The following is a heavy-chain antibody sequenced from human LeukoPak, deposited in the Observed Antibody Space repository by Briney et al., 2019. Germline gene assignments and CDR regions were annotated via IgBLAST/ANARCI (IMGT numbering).Heavy chain of an antibody. CDR1: GFTFSSYG. V-gene: IGHV3-23*01. CDR2: IIGSGGST. D-gene: IGHD6-19*01. CDR3: AKDWSYSGWAYYFDY. J-gene: IGHJ4*02. Sequence: AGGSLRLSCAASGFTFSSYGMLWVRQAPGKGLEGVADIIGSGGSTYYADSVKGRFTISRDNSKNTLYLQMNSLRAEDTAVYYCAKDWSYSGWAYYFDYWGEGILVTVSS.